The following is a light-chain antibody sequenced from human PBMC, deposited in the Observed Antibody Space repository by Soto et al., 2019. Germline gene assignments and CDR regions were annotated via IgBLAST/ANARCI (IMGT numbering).Light chain of an antibody. Sequence: QSVLTQPASVSGSPGQSITISCTGTSSDVGGYKYVSWYQQHPGKAPKLMIYEVSNRPSGFSNRFSGSKSGNTASLTISGLQAEDEADYYCSSYTSSSTKVFGGGTKLTVL. V-gene: IGLV2-14*01. CDR3: SSYTSSSTKV. CDR1: SSDVGGYKY. CDR2: EVS. J-gene: IGLJ2*01.